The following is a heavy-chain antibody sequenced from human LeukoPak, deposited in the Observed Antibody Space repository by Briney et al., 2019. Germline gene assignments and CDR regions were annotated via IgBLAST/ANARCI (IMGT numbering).Heavy chain of an antibody. CDR3: ARRAGEYSHPYDY. CDR1: EFSVGSNY. V-gene: IGHV3-66*04. Sequence: GGSLRLSCAASEFSVGSNYMTWVRQAPGKGLEWVSLIYSGGSTYYADSVKGRFTISRDNSKNTLYLQMNSLRADDTAVYYCARRAGEYSHPYDYWGQGTLVTVSS. CDR2: IYSGGST. D-gene: IGHD4-17*01. J-gene: IGHJ4*02.